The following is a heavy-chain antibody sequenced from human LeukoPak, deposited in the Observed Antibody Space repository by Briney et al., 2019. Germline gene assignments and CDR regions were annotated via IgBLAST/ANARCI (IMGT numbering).Heavy chain of an antibody. CDR3: ARRVRGAPIDYFDY. V-gene: IGHV5-51*01. Sequence: GESLKISCKGSGYSFTGYWIGWVRQMPGKGLEWMGIIYPGDSDTRYSPSFQGQVTFSADESISTAYLQWTSLQASDTAMYYCARRVRGAPIDYFDYWGQGTLVTVSS. CDR1: GYSFTGYW. D-gene: IGHD3-10*01. J-gene: IGHJ4*02. CDR2: IYPGDSDT.